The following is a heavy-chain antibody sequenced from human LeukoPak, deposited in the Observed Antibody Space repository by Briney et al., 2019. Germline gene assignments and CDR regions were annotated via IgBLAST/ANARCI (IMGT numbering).Heavy chain of an antibody. D-gene: IGHD6-19*01. J-gene: IGHJ1*01. CDR2: TSYDGSNK. CDR1: GFTFSSYG. Sequence: PGRSLRLSCAASGFTFSSYGMHWVRQAPGKGLEWVAVTSYDGSNKYYADSVKGRFTISRDNSKNTLYLQMNSLRAEDTAVYYCARDARPSIAVAGTLQHWGRGTLVTVSS. V-gene: IGHV3-30*03. CDR3: ARDARPSIAVAGTLQH.